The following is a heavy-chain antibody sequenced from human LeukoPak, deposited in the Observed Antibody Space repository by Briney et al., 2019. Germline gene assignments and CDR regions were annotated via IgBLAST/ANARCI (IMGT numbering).Heavy chain of an antibody. D-gene: IGHD7-27*01. CDR3: ARGTLGSAGRYFDY. Sequence: SETLSLTCTVSGGSISSSYWSWIRQPAGKGLEWVGGIYTSGSTNYNPSLKSRLTISVDTSKNQFSLNLTSLTAADTAVYFCARGTLGSAGRYFDYWGQGALVTVSS. J-gene: IGHJ4*02. V-gene: IGHV4-4*07. CDR2: IYTSGST. CDR1: GGSISSSY.